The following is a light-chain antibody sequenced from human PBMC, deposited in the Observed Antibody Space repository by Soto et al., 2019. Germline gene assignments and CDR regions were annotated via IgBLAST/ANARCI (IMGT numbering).Light chain of an antibody. Sequence: EIVLTQSPGTLSLSPGERATLSCRASQSVSSAYLAWYQHKPGQPPTLLIYAASSRVTGIPDRLSGSGSGTDFTLTISRLEPEDFEVYYCQQYGSSSTWTFGQGTKVEIK. V-gene: IGKV3-20*01. CDR3: QQYGSSSTWT. CDR1: QSVSSAY. J-gene: IGKJ1*01. CDR2: AAS.